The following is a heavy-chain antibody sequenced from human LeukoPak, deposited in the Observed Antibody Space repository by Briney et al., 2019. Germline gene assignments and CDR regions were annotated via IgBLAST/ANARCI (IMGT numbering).Heavy chain of an antibody. J-gene: IGHJ6*02. CDR3: ARHAYYYGSGSYYSSYYYYGMDV. CDR2: IYSGGGT. CDR1: GGSISSYY. Sequence: PSETLSLTCTVSGGSISSYYWSWIRQPPGKGLEWIGSIYSGGGTNYHPSFKSRVTISVDTSKNQCSLKLSSVTAADTAVYYCARHAYYYGSGSYYSSYYYYGMDVWGQGTTVTVSS. V-gene: IGHV4-59*08. D-gene: IGHD3-10*01.